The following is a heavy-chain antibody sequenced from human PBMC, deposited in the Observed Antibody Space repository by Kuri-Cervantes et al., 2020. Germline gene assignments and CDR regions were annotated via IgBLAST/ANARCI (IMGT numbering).Heavy chain of an antibody. CDR3: ARGAVAGRKSYYYYGMDA. CDR2: IWYDGGNK. Sequence: GGSLRLSCAASGFTFSSYAMSWVRQAPGKGLEWVAVIWYDGGNKYYADSVKGRFTISRDNSKNTLYLQMNSLRAEDTAVYYCARGAVAGRKSYYYYGMDAWGQGTTVTVSS. V-gene: IGHV3-33*08. J-gene: IGHJ6*02. CDR1: GFTFSSYA. D-gene: IGHD6-19*01.